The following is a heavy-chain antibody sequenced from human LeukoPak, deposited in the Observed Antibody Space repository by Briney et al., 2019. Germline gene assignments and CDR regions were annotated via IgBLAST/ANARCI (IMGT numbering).Heavy chain of an antibody. CDR1: GGSISSSSYY. J-gene: IGHJ3*02. D-gene: IGHD2-15*01. V-gene: IGHV4-39*01. CDR2: IYYSGST. CDR3: ARQFPLGYCSGGSCRFAFDI. Sequence: SETLSLTCTVSGGSISSSSYYWGWIRQPPGKGLEWIGSIYYSGSTYYNPSLESRVTISVDTSKNQFSLKLSSVTAADTAVYYCARQFPLGYCSGGSCRFAFDIWGQGTMVTVSS.